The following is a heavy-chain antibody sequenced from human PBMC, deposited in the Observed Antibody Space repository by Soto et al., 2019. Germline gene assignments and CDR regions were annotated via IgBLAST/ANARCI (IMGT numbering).Heavy chain of an antibody. CDR1: GYTFFTYD. V-gene: IGHV1-18*01. Sequence: QVHLVQSGVEVKTPGASVKVSCQASGYTFFTYDISWVRQAPGQGLEWMGWISTYSGDTKYAQKFQGRVTMTTDASTTTAYVVLRSLTSDGTAVYYCARHHGPTTSENWFDPWGQGTLVTVSS. D-gene: IGHD5-12*01. CDR3: ARHHGPTTSENWFDP. CDR2: ISTYSGDT. J-gene: IGHJ5*02.